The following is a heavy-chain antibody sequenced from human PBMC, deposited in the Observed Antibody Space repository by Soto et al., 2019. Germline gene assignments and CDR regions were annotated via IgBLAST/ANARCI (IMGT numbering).Heavy chain of an antibody. CDR1: GYSFTSYL. Sequence: GESLKISCKGYGYSFTSYLIGWVRQMPGKGLEWMGIIYPGDSDTRYSPSFQGQVTISADKSISTAYLQWSSLKASDTAMYYCALPPYSSSPGPFDYWGQGTLVTVSS. J-gene: IGHJ4*02. CDR2: IYPGDSDT. D-gene: IGHD6-13*01. CDR3: ALPPYSSSPGPFDY. V-gene: IGHV5-51*01.